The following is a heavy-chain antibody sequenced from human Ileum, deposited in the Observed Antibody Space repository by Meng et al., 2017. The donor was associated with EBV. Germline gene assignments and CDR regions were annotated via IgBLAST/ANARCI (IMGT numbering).Heavy chain of an antibody. D-gene: IGHD4-17*01. CDR3: ASGRDYAWHS. CDR2: IYHSGST. Sequence: QVQAQAAGPGLVNLSGTPSLPCAVSGDSLSSNNWWSWVRQPPGKGLEWIGEIYHSGSTNYNPSFKSRVTMSVDKSKNQISLNLSSVTAADTAVYYCASGRDYAWHSWGRGTLVTVSS. CDR1: GDSLSSNNW. V-gene: IGHV4-4*02. J-gene: IGHJ4*02.